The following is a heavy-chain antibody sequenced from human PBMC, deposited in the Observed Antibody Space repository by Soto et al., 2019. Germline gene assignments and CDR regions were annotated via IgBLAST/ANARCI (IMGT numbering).Heavy chain of an antibody. CDR3: ARGFSYASLGY. J-gene: IGHJ4*02. D-gene: IGHD5-18*01. Sequence: EEQLVESGGALVQPGGSLRLSCATSGFPFSSYDMSWVRQAPGKGLEWISYISKNESPIYYAGSVKGRFTISRDNAKNSVYLEMNSLREEDTGVYYCARGFSYASLGYWGQGTLITVSS. V-gene: IGHV3-48*02. CDR1: GFPFSSYD. CDR2: ISKNESPI.